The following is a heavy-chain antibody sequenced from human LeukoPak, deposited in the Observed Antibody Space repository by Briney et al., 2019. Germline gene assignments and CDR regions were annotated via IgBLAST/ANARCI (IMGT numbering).Heavy chain of an antibody. CDR1: GFTISGNY. D-gene: IGHD6-6*01. CDR2: VPGGGTT. Sequence: GGSLRLSCAASGFTISGNYMAWVRQAPVKGLEWVSVVPGGGTTDYADSVKGRFTISRDDSKNTLYLQMNSLRAEDTAVYYCARAPAGHVLDFWGQGSLVTVSS. V-gene: IGHV3-53*01. J-gene: IGHJ4*02. CDR3: ARAPAGHVLDF.